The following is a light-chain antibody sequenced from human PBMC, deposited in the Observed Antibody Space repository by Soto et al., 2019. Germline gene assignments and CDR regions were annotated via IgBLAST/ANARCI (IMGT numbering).Light chain of an antibody. CDR2: DAS. J-gene: IGKJ2*01. CDR3: QQYNSYSMYT. V-gene: IGKV1-5*01. CDR1: QSIRSW. Sequence: DIPMTQSPSTLSASVGDRVTITCRASQSIRSWLACYQQKSGKAPKLLIYDASTLESGVPSRFSGSGSGTEFTLTISSLQPDDFATYYCQQYNSYSMYTFGQGTKLGIK.